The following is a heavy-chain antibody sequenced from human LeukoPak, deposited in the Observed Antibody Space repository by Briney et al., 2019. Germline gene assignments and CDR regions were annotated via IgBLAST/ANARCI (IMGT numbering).Heavy chain of an antibody. J-gene: IGHJ5*02. CDR1: GYTFTTYA. CDR3: ARTYYGANPPDL. Sequence: ASVKVSCKASGYTFTTYAINWVRQAPGQGFEWMGWIRTDTGDPTYVRGFTGRFVFSLDTSVSTAYLQINSLRTDDTAVYFCARTYYGANPPDLWGQGTLVTVS. V-gene: IGHV7-4-1*02. D-gene: IGHD4-23*01. CDR2: IRTDTGDP.